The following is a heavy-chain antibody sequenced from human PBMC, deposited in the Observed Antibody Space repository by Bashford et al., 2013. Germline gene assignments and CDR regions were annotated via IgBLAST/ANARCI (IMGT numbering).Heavy chain of an antibody. CDR1: GGTFTNFA. CDR2: ILPTLGIT. V-gene: IGHV1-69*10. CDR3: ARRHHAMDV. J-gene: IGHJ6*02. Sequence: VASVKVSCKASGGTFTNFAVSWVRQAPGQGRSVVGGILPTLGITHYTQYLQGRVTISADTSTSTAYVDLSSLKASDTAMYYCARRHHAMDVWGQGTMVTVSS.